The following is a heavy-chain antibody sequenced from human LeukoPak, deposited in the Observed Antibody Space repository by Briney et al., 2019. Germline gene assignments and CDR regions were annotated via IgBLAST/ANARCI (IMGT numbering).Heavy chain of an antibody. V-gene: IGHV1-18*01. CDR1: GYTFTSYG. D-gene: IGHD3-22*01. CDR3: ARGLYYYDSSGYPRFDY. J-gene: IGHJ4*02. Sequence: ASVKVSCKASGYTFTSYGISWVRQAPGQGLEWIGWISAYNGNTNYAQKLQGRVTMTTDTSTSTAYMELRSLRSDDTAVYYCARGLYYYDSSGYPRFDYWGQGTLVTVSS. CDR2: ISAYNGNT.